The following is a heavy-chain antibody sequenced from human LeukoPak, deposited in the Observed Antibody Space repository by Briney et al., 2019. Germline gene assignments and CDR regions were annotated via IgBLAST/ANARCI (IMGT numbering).Heavy chain of an antibody. CDR1: GGSISSSSYY. J-gene: IGHJ6*03. CDR2: IYYSGST. CDR3: ARPTGYCSSTSCYYYYYYMDV. D-gene: IGHD2-2*01. V-gene: IGHV4-39*01. Sequence: PSETLSLTCTVSGGSISSSSYYWGWIRQPPGKGLEWIGSIYYSGSTYYNPSLKSRVTISVDTSKNQFSLKLSPVTAADTAVYYCARPTGYCSSTSCYYYYYYMDVWGKGTTVTVSS.